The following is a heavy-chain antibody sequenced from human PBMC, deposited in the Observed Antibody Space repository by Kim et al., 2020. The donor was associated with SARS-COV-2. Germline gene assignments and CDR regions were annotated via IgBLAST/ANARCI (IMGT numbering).Heavy chain of an antibody. V-gene: IGHV1-2*02. D-gene: IGHD2-2*01. J-gene: IGHJ4*02. CDR3: ARGLTDIVVVPATFPY. Sequence: NFQGRVTMTRDTSINTAYMELSRLRSDDTAVYYCARGLTDIVVVPATFPYWGQGTLVTVSS.